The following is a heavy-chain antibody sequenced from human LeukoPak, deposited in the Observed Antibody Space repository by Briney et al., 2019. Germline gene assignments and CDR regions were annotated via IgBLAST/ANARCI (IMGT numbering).Heavy chain of an antibody. CDR3: ASPIAVAGIPGGFH. CDR1: GFTFSSYA. J-gene: IGHJ4*02. V-gene: IGHV3-30-3*01. D-gene: IGHD6-19*01. CDR2: ISYDGSNK. Sequence: QTGGSLRLSCAVSGFTFSSYAMHWVRQAPGKGLEWVAVISYDGSNKYYADSVKGRFTISRDNSKNTLYLQMNSLRAEDTAVYYCASPIAVAGIPGGFHWGQGTLVTVSS.